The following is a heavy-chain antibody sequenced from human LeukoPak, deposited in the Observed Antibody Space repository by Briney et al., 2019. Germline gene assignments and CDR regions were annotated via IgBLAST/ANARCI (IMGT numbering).Heavy chain of an antibody. Sequence: GRSLRLSCAASGFTFSSYAMHWVRQAPGKGLEWVAVISYDGSNKYYADSVKGRFTISRDNSKNTLYLQMNSLRAEDTAVYYCARDTRFLEWLYYYYYMDVWGKGTTVTVSS. V-gene: IGHV3-30*01. D-gene: IGHD3-3*01. CDR3: ARDTRFLEWLYYYYYMDV. CDR2: ISYDGSNK. CDR1: GFTFSSYA. J-gene: IGHJ6*03.